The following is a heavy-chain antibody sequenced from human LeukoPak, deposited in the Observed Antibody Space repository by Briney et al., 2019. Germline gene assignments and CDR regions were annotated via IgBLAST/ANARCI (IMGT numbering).Heavy chain of an antibody. Sequence: SETLSLTCNVSGGSISRYYWSWIRQPAGKGLEWIGRVYTSGSTNYNPSLKSRVTMSVETSKSQFSPKLSSVTAADTAIYYCARGGEVGGTGSRFDYWGQGTLVTVSS. CDR3: ARGGEVGGTGSRFDY. CDR2: VYTSGST. J-gene: IGHJ4*02. CDR1: GGSISRYY. V-gene: IGHV4-4*07. D-gene: IGHD1-26*01.